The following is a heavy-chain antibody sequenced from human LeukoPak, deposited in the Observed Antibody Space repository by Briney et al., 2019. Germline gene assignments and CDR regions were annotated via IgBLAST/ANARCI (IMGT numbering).Heavy chain of an antibody. CDR3: AGEYGSGSTPFDY. CDR1: GYTLSSYA. CDR2: INAGNGNT. D-gene: IGHD3-10*01. J-gene: IGHJ4*02. V-gene: IGHV1-3*01. Sequence: ASVKVSCKASGYTLSSYAMHWVRQAPGQRLEWMGWINAGNGNTKYSQKFQGRVTITRETSASTAYMELSSLRSEDTAVYYCAGEYGSGSTPFDYWGQGTLVTVSS.